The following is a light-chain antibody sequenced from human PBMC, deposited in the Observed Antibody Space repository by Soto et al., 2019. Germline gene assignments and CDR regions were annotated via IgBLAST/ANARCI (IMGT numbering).Light chain of an antibody. CDR3: SSYTTSSTQV. Sequence: QSALTQPASVSGSPRQSITISCTGTSSDIGGCNFVSWYQQHPGKAPKLMIYDVTNRPSGVSNRFSGSKSGNTASLTISGLQAEDEADYYCSSYTTSSTQVFGTGTKVTVL. CDR1: SSDIGGCNF. V-gene: IGLV2-14*03. CDR2: DVT. J-gene: IGLJ1*01.